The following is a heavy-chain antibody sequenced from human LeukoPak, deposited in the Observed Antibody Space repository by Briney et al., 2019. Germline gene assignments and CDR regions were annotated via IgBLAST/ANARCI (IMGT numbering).Heavy chain of an antibody. CDR3: ARDQANHYDSSGYYHYYYGMDV. D-gene: IGHD3-22*01. J-gene: IGHJ6*02. CDR2: INYSGTT. Sequence: SETLSLTCSVSGGSMRSFHWSWVRQPPGKGLEWIGYINYSGTTDYKPSLKSRVTMSIDTSKNQFSLRLISVTAADTAVYYCARDQANHYDSSGYYHYYYGMDVWGQGTTVIVSS. CDR1: GGSMRSFH. V-gene: IGHV4-59*01.